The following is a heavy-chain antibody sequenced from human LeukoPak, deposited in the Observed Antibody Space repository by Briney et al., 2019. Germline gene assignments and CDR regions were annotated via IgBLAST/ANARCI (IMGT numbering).Heavy chain of an antibody. D-gene: IGHD6-19*01. CDR1: GFTFSSYA. J-gene: IGHJ2*01. Sequence: PGGSLRLSCAASGFTFSSYAMSWVRQAPGKGLEWVSAISGSGGSTYYADSVKGWFTISRDNSKNTLYLQMNSLRAEDTAVYYCAKNSGWDFLWYFDLWGRGTLVTVSS. V-gene: IGHV3-23*01. CDR3: AKNSGWDFLWYFDL. CDR2: ISGSGGST.